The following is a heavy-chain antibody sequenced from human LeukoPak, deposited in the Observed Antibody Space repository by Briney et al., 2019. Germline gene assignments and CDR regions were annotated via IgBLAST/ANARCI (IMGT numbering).Heavy chain of an antibody. Sequence: GGSLRLSCAASGFTFSSYAMSWVRQAPGKGLEWVSGFSVSDATTYYADSVKGRFTISRDNSKNTLYLQMNSLRAEDTAVYYCAKNPGKYSGSYSDYWGQGTLVTVSS. J-gene: IGHJ4*02. CDR1: GFTFSSYA. CDR3: AKNPGKYSGSYSDY. D-gene: IGHD1-26*01. CDR2: FSVSDATT. V-gene: IGHV3-23*01.